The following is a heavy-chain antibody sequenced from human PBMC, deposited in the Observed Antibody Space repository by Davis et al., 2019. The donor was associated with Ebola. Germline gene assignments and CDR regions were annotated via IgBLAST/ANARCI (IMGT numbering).Heavy chain of an antibody. CDR1: GSPITTYY. CDR2: IYNGGFT. Sequence: SETLSLTCTVSGSPITTYYWSWIRQPAGKGLEWIGRIYNGGFTNYNPSLESRVTMSVDTSNKQISLTLSSVTAADTAVYYCARTQLRPSSGYYPDAFDIWGQGTMVTVSS. D-gene: IGHD3-22*01. V-gene: IGHV4-4*07. J-gene: IGHJ3*02. CDR3: ARTQLRPSSGYYPDAFDI.